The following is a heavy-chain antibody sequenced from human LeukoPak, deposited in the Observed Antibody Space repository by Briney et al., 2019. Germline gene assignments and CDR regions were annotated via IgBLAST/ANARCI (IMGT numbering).Heavy chain of an antibody. V-gene: IGHV1-2*02. CDR1: GYTFTGYY. Sequence: EASVKVSCKASGYTFTGYYMHWVRQAPGQGLEWMGWINPNSGGTNYAQKFQGRVTMTRDTSISTAYMELSRLRSDDTAVYYCAREPSYYYDSSGYSDYWGQGTLVTVSS. CDR3: AREPSYYYDSSGYSDY. CDR2: INPNSGGT. J-gene: IGHJ4*02. D-gene: IGHD3-22*01.